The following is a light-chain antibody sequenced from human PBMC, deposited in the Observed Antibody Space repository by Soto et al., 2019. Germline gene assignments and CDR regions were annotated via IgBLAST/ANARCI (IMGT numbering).Light chain of an antibody. CDR1: SSNIGSNY. V-gene: IGLV1-47*01. J-gene: IGLJ2*01. Sequence: QLVLTQPPSASGTPGQRVTISCSGSSSNIGSNYVYWYQQLPGTAPKILIYRNNQRPSGVPDRFSGSKSGTSASLAISGLRSEDEADYYCAAWDDSLSGLVFGGGTKVTVL. CDR3: AAWDDSLSGLV. CDR2: RNN.